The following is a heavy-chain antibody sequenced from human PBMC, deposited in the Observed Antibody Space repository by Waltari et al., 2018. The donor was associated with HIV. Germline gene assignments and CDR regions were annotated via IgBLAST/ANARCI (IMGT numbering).Heavy chain of an antibody. CDR3: AKGNYDVLTGYYGPSFEY. Sequence: EVHLVESGGTLVQPGGSLRLSCSASGFTFSNYAVHWVRQTPGKGLELVSAIRGDEQSTYYAGSVKCRFTISRDNSKNTVWLQMRSLRAEDTAVYYCAKGNYDVLTGYYGPSFEYWGQGTLVTVSS. CDR1: GFTFSNYA. J-gene: IGHJ4*02. CDR2: IRGDEQST. V-gene: IGHV3-64D*06. D-gene: IGHD3-9*01.